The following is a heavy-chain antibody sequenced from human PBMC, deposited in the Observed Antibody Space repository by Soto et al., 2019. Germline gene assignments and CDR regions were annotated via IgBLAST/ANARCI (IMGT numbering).Heavy chain of an antibody. CDR2: TSYDASKK. CDR3: ARNDWNQYYLDY. V-gene: IGHV3-30-3*01. Sequence: GGSLRLSCAASGFTFSHYAMHWVRQAPGKGLEWVSVTSYDASKKYYADSVKGRFTISRDNSKNTLYLQMNSLRTEDTAVYYCARNDWNQYYLDYWGQGTQVTVSS. D-gene: IGHD1-1*01. J-gene: IGHJ4*02. CDR1: GFTFSHYA.